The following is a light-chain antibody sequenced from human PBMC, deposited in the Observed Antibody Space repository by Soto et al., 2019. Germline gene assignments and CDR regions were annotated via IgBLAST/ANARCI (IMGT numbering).Light chain of an antibody. Sequence: QSVLTQPPSASGSPGQSVTISCTGTSSDVGGYNYVSWYQQHPGKAPKLMIYEVSKRPSGVPDRFSGSKSGNTASLTVSGLQAEDEAAYYCSTSAGSDNCVCGTGTKVTGL. CDR3: STSAGSDNCV. J-gene: IGLJ1*01. CDR2: EVS. V-gene: IGLV2-8*01. CDR1: SSDVGGYNY.